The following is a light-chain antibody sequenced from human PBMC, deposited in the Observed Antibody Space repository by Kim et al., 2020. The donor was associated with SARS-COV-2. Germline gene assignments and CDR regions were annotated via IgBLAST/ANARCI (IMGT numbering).Light chain of an antibody. J-gene: IGKJ4*01. CDR1: QSITSW. CDR3: KQYNSFPLT. Sequence: DIQMTQSPSTLSASVGDRVTITCRASQSITSWLAWYQQKPGKAPKLLIYDASSLESVVPSRFSGSGSGTEFTLTISSLQPDDFATYYCKQYNSFPLTFGGGTKVDIK. V-gene: IGKV1-5*01. CDR2: DAS.